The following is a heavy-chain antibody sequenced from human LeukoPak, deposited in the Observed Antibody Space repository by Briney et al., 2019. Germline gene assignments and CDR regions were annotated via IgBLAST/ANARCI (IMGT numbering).Heavy chain of an antibody. CDR1: GFTFSSYA. J-gene: IGHJ4*02. CDR2: ISGSGGST. D-gene: IGHD6-19*01. Sequence: GGSLRLSCAASGFTFSSYAMSWVRQAPGKGLEWVSAISGSGGSTYYADSVKGRFTISRDNAKNSLYLQMNSLRAEDTAVYYCARVSYSSGWYGDYFDYWGQGTLVTVSS. CDR3: ARVSYSSGWYGDYFDY. V-gene: IGHV3-23*01.